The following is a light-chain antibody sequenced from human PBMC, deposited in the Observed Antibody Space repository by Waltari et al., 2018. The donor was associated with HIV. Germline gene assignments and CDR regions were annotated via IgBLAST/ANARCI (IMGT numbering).Light chain of an antibody. V-gene: IGKV3-15*01. Sequence: IVMTQSPVTLSVSPGDRASLSCRASQSIRNNLTWYQHQPGQAPRLLIYGASTRATGIPARFSGSGSGTDFTLSISSLQSEDCAVYYCQQYKKWPPLTFGGGTKVEIK. J-gene: IGKJ4*01. CDR1: QSIRNN. CDR2: GAS. CDR3: QQYKKWPPLT.